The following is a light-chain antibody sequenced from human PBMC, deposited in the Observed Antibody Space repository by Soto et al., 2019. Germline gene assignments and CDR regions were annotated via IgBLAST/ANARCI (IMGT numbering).Light chain of an antibody. CDR3: QQTYSTPYT. CDR1: QRISYY. Sequence: DIQMTQSPSSLSTSVGDRVTLTCRASQRISYYLNWYQQKPGKAPKLLIYAASSLQSGVPSRFSGSGSGTDFNLTISSLQAEDSATYYCQQTYSTPYTFGQGTKLEIK. V-gene: IGKV1-39*01. CDR2: AAS. J-gene: IGKJ2*01.